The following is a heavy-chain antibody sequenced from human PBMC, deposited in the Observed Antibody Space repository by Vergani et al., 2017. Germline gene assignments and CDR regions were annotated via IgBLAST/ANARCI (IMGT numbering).Heavy chain of an antibody. CDR1: GFTSSYYG. D-gene: IGHD1-1*01. CDR2: ISSDGTQK. Sequence: QVHLVESGGGVVQPGSSLRLSCVVSGFTSSYYGMHWVRQAPGKGLEWVAVISSDGTQKYYADSVKGRFTISRDNSKSTLYLQMNSLRTEDTAVYYCATKSCGTPGCQIGYFREWGQGTLVTVSS. J-gene: IGHJ1*01. CDR3: ATKSCGTPGCQIGYFRE. V-gene: IGHV3-30*03.